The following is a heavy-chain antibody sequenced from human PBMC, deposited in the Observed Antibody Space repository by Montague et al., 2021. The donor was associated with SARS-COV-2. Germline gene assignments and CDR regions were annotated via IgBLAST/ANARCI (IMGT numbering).Heavy chain of an antibody. Sequence: SETLSLTCTVSGGSISSGGYYWSWVRQPPGKGLEWIGSIYYSGSTYYNPSLKSRVTISVDTSKNQFSLKLSSVTAADTAVYYCARDLAGYYGSGSYGGMDVWGQGTTVTVSS. D-gene: IGHD3-10*01. CDR2: IYYSGST. J-gene: IGHJ6*02. V-gene: IGHV4-39*07. CDR3: ARDLAGYYGSGSYGGMDV. CDR1: GGSISSGGYY.